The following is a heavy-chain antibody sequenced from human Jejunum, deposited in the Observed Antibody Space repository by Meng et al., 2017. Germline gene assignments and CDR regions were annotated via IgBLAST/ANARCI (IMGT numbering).Heavy chain of an antibody. V-gene: IGHV3-74*01. D-gene: IGHD1-1*01. CDR2: INPDGSNP. CDR3: TNDRLNH. CDR1: GFTFTDHW. J-gene: IGHJ1*01. Sequence: VQLVESGGGLVQPGGSRRLSCAGSGFTFTDHWMHWVRQGPGKGLVWVSRINPDGSNPTYADSVKGRFTISRDNAKNTVYLQMNSLRAEDTAVYYCTNDRLNHWGQGALVTVSS.